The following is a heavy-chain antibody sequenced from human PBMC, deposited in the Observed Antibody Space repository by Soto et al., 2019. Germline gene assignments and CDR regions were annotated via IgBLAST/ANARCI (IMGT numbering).Heavy chain of an antibody. Sequence: LRLSCAASGFTFSNYAMSWVRQAPGKGLEWVSTITGSAGGTYYADSMKGRFTISRDNSKSTLYLQMYSLRVEDTAVYYCARELEHWGQGTLVTVSS. CDR2: ITGSAGGT. J-gene: IGHJ4*02. V-gene: IGHV3-23*01. D-gene: IGHD1-1*01. CDR3: ARELEH. CDR1: GFTFSNYA.